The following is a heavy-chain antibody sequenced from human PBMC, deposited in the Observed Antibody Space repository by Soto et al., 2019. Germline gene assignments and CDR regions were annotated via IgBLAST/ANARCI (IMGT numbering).Heavy chain of an antibody. V-gene: IGHV5-51*01. CDR2: IYPGDSDT. J-gene: IGHJ1*01. D-gene: IGHD2-21*02. CDR1: GYSFTSYW. CDR3: ARQDVGCGGDCSRQIQH. Sequence: PGGSLKISCKGSGYSFTSYWIGWVRQMPGKGLEWMGIIYPGDSDTRYSPSFQGQVTISADKSISTAYLQWSSLKASDTAMYYCARQDVGCGGDCSRQIQHWGQGTLVTVSS.